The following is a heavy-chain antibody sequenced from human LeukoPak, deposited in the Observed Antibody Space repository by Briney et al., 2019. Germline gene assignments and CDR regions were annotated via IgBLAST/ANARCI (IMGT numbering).Heavy chain of an antibody. V-gene: IGHV3-64D*06. CDR1: GFTFSSYA. Sequence: GGSLRLSCSASGFTFSSYAMHWVRQAPGKGLEYVSAISSKGSSSHYADSVKGRFTISRDNSKNTLYLQMSSLRPDDTAVYYCVKDSFSSSWYWFDPWGQGTLVTVSS. J-gene: IGHJ5*02. D-gene: IGHD6-13*01. CDR2: ISSKGSSS. CDR3: VKDSFSSSWYWFDP.